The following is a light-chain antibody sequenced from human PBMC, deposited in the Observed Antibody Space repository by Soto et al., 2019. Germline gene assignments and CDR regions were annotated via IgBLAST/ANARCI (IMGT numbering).Light chain of an antibody. Sequence: DIQMTQSPSSLSAAVGDRVSITCRASQSIRSHLNWFQHKPGKAPKVLIYGSSSLQGGVPSRFRGSASGPDFTLTIKSLQPEDFATYYCQQSFSSPFTFGPGTKVDVK. CDR2: GSS. J-gene: IGKJ3*01. CDR1: QSIRSH. CDR3: QQSFSSPFT. V-gene: IGKV1-39*01.